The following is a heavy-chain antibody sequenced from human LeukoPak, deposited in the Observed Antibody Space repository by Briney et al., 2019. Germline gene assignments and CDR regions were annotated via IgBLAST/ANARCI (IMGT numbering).Heavy chain of an antibody. CDR3: ATGGPLIAARPDY. J-gene: IGHJ4*02. Sequence: PGGSLRLSCAASGFTFSSYWMSWVRQAPGKGLEWVANIKQDGSEKYYVDSVKGRFTISRDNSKNTLYLQMNSLRAEDTAVYYCATGGPLIAARPDYWGQGTLVTVSS. V-gene: IGHV3-7*03. CDR1: GFTFSSYW. D-gene: IGHD6-6*01. CDR2: IKQDGSEK.